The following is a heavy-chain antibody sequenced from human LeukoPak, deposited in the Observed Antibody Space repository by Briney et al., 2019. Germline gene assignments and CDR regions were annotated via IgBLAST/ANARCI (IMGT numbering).Heavy chain of an antibody. CDR3: ATDPPTTYNSGSPNFDY. J-gene: IGHJ4*02. V-gene: IGHV1-2*02. Sequence: ASVKVSCKASGYTFTGNYIHWVRQAPGQGLEWMGWINPNSGDTNYAQQFQGRVTMTRDMSISTAYMELSRLSSDDTAVYYCATDPPTTYNSGSPNFDYWGQGTLVTVSS. CDR2: INPNSGDT. D-gene: IGHD6-19*01. CDR1: GYTFTGNY.